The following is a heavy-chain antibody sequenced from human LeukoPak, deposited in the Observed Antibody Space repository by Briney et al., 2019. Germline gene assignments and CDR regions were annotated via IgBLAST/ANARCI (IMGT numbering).Heavy chain of an antibody. V-gene: IGHV1-69*13. Sequence: SVKVSCKASGYTLTSYYMHWLRQAPGQGLEWMGGIIPIFGTANYAQKFQGRVTITADESTSTAYMELSSLRSEDTAVYYCAREVQHGIVGATSYYMDVWGKGTTVTVSS. CDR1: GYTLTSYY. CDR2: IIPIFGTA. D-gene: IGHD1-26*01. J-gene: IGHJ6*03. CDR3: AREVQHGIVGATSYYMDV.